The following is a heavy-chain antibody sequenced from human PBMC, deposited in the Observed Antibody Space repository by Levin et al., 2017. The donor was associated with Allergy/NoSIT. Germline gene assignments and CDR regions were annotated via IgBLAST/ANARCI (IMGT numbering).Heavy chain of an antibody. J-gene: IGHJ4*02. V-gene: IGHV3-30-3*01. Sequence: GESLKISCAASGFTFSSYAMHWVRQAPGKGLEWVAVISYDGSNKYYADSVKGRFTISRDNSKNTLYLQMNSLRAEDTAVYSCSSGWYCDYWGQGTLVTVSS. CDR2: ISYDGSNK. CDR3: SSGWYCDY. CDR1: GFTFSSYA. D-gene: IGHD6-19*01.